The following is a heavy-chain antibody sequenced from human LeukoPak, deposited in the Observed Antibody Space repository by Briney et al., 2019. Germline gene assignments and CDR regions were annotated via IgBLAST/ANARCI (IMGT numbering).Heavy chain of an antibody. D-gene: IGHD6-13*01. CDR1: GFTFSSYA. J-gene: IGHJ4*02. CDR3: AKDMEYSSNWYSQPFDY. CDR2: VIGSGDST. Sequence: GGSLRLSCAASGFTFSSYAMSWVRQAPGKGLEWVSVVIGSGDSTYYADSVKGRFTISRDNSKNTLYLQMNSLRAEGTAVYYCAKDMEYSSNWYSQPFDYWGQGTLVTVSS. V-gene: IGHV3-23*01.